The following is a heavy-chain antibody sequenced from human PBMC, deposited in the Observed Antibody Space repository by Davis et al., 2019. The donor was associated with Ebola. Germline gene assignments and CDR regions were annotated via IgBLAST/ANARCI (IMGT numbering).Heavy chain of an antibody. CDR2: ISSSSSYI. J-gene: IGHJ3*02. D-gene: IGHD5-24*01. CDR1: GFTFSSYS. CDR3: AVLVEMATDGDAFDI. Sequence: GESLKISCAASGFTFSSYSMNWVRQAPGKGLEWVSSISSSSSYIYYADSVKGRFTISRDNAKNSLYLQMNSLRAEDTAVYYCAVLVEMATDGDAFDIWGQGTMVTVSS. V-gene: IGHV3-21*01.